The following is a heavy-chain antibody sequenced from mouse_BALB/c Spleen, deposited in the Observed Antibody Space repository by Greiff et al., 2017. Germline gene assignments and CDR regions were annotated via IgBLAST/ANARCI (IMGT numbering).Heavy chain of an antibody. V-gene: IGHV1S56*01. CDR2: IYPGYGST. CDR1: GYNFTSYY. CDR3: ARGDFDY. Sequence: QVQLKESGPELVKPGASVKMSCKASGYNFTSYYIHWVKQRPGQGLEWIGWIYPGYGSTKYNEKFKGKTTLTADKSSSTAYMLLSSLTSEDSAIDFCARGDFDYWGQGTTLTVSS. J-gene: IGHJ2*01.